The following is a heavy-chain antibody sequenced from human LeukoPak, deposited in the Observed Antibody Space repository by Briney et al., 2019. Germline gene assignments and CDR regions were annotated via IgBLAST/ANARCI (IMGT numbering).Heavy chain of an antibody. J-gene: IGHJ3*02. CDR3: ARAPSPHYYDSSGYII. D-gene: IGHD3-22*01. V-gene: IGHV4-61*01. CDR2: IYYSGST. Sequence: SETLSLTCTVSGGSFSSGSYYWSWIRQPPGKRLEWIGYIYYSGSTNYNPSLKSRVTISVDTSKNQFSLKLSSVTAADTAVYYCARAPSPHYYDSSGYIIWGQGTMVTVSS. CDR1: GGSFSSGSYY.